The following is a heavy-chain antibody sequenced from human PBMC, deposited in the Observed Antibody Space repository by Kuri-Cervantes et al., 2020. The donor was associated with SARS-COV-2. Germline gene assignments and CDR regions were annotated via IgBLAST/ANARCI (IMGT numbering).Heavy chain of an antibody. CDR1: GGSIRSYF. J-gene: IGHJ3*02. V-gene: IGHV4-59*01. CDR3: ARVKGDDFWSGRQSDAFDI. Sequence: SETLSLTCNVSGGSIRSYFWSWIRQAPGKGLEWIGCMYFNGRTNYNPSLKRRVSMSVDTSKSQFSLNLASMSAADTAVYYCARVKGDDFWSGRQSDAFDIWGQGTMVTVSS. D-gene: IGHD3-3*01. CDR2: MYFNGRT.